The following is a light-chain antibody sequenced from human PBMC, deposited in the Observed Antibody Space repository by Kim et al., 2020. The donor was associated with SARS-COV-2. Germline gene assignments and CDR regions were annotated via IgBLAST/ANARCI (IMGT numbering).Light chain of an antibody. CDR3: QQYGSSHRT. J-gene: IGKJ2*01. CDR2: GDS. CDR1: QSVSSSY. V-gene: IGKV3-20*01. Sequence: EIVLTQSPGTLSLSPGERATLSCRASQSVSSSYLAWYQQKPGQAPRLLIYGDSSRATCIADRFSGSGSGTDFTLTISRLEPEDFAVYYCQQYGSSHRTFGQGTTLEIK.